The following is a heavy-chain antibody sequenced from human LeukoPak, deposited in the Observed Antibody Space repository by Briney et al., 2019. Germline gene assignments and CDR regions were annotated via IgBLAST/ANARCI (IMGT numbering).Heavy chain of an antibody. J-gene: IGHJ2*01. CDR3: ARGARRDIVVVVAAQPHWYFDL. D-gene: IGHD2-15*01. CDR1: GGSITHYY. V-gene: IGHV4-34*01. Sequence: SETLSLTCSVSGGSITHYYWSWIRQPPGKGLEWIGEINHSGSTNYNPSLKSRVTISVDTSKNQFSLKLSSVTAAETAVYYCARGARRDIVVVVAAQPHWYFDLWGRGTLVTVSS. CDR2: INHSGST.